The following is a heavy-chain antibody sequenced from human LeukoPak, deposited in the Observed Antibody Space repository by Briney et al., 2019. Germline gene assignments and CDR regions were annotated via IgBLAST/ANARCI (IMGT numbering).Heavy chain of an antibody. V-gene: IGHV4-59*01. CDR1: GGSISSYY. J-gene: IGHJ3*01. CDR2: IYYSGST. Sequence: SETLSLTCTVSGGSISSYYWSWIRQPPGKGLEWIGYIYYSGSTNYNPSLKSRVTISVDTSKNQFSLKLSSVTAADTAVYYCARHRSVWWELPTWGQGTMVTVSS. CDR3: ARHRSVWWELPT. D-gene: IGHD1-26*01.